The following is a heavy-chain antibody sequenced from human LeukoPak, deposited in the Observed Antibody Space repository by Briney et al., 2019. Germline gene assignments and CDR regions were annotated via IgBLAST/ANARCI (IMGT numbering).Heavy chain of an antibody. J-gene: IGHJ4*02. Sequence: SETLSLTCAVYGGSFSGYYWSWIRQPPGKGLEWIGEINHSGSTNYNPSLKSRVTISVDTSKNQFSLKLSSVTAADTAVYYCARVFPAAADPYYFDYWGQGTLVTVSS. D-gene: IGHD6-13*01. CDR3: ARVFPAAADPYYFDY. CDR2: INHSGST. V-gene: IGHV4-34*01. CDR1: GGSFSGYY.